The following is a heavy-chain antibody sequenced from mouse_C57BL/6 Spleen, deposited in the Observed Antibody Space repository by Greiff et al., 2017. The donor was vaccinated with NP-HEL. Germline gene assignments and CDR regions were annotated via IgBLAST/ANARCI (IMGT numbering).Heavy chain of an antibody. CDR3: ASYDYDKSLDY. CDR1: GYTFTSYW. J-gene: IGHJ2*01. CDR2: IHPNSGST. V-gene: IGHV1-64*01. Sequence: QVQLQRPGAELVKPGASVKLSCKASGYTFTSYWMHWVKQRPGQGLEWIGMIHPNSGSTNYNEKFKSKATLTVDKSSSTAYMQLSSLTSEDSAVYYCASYDYDKSLDYWGQGTTLTVSS. D-gene: IGHD2-4*01.